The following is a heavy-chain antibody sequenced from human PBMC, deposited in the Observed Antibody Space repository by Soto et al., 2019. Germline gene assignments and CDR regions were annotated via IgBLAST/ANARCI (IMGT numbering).Heavy chain of an antibody. Sequence: SVKVSCKASGGTFSSYTISWVRQAPGQGLEWMGRIIPILGIANYAQKFQGRVTITADKSTGTAYMELSSLRSEDTAVYYCAPGYSSSWYRGNWFDPWGQGTLVTVSS. CDR1: GGTFSSYT. CDR2: IIPILGIA. V-gene: IGHV1-69*02. J-gene: IGHJ5*02. CDR3: APGYSSSWYRGNWFDP. D-gene: IGHD6-13*01.